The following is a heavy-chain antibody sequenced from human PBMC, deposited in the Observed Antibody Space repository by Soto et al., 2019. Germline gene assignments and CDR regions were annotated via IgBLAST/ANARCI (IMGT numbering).Heavy chain of an antibody. Sequence: SETLSLTCAVYGGSFSGYYWSWIRQPPGKGLEWIGEINHSGSTNYNPSLKSRVTISVDTSKNQFSLKLSSVTAADTAVYYCARDRSLYDGAAKGYCSGGSCYPRKKTKYYFDYWGQGTLVTVSS. J-gene: IGHJ4*02. V-gene: IGHV4-34*01. D-gene: IGHD2-15*01. CDR1: GGSFSGYY. CDR3: ARDRSLYDGAAKGYCSGGSCYPRKKTKYYFDY. CDR2: INHSGST.